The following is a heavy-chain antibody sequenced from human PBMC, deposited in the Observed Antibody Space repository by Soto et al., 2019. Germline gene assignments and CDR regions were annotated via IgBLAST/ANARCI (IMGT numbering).Heavy chain of an antibody. CDR3: ASITIFGVVIPNYGMDV. V-gene: IGHV4-39*01. J-gene: IGHJ6*02. D-gene: IGHD3-3*01. Sequence: SETLSLTCTVSGGSISSSSYYWGWIRQPPGKGLEWIGSIYYSGSTYYNPSLKSRVTISVDTSKNQFSLKLSSVSAADTAVCYCASITIFGVVIPNYGMDVWGQGTTVTVSS. CDR2: IYYSGST. CDR1: GGSISSSSYY.